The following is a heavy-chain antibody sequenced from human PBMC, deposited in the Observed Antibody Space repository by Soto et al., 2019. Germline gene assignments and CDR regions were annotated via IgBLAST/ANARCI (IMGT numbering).Heavy chain of an antibody. D-gene: IGHD3-22*01. CDR3: ARDTPYYDSSAPSDY. J-gene: IGHJ4*02. CDR1: GYTFTSYY. Sequence: ASVKVSCKASGYTFTSYYMHWVRQAPGQGLEWMGIINPSGGSTSYAQKFQGRVTMTRDTSTSTVYMELSSLRSEDTAVYYCARDTPYYDSSAPSDYWGQGTLVTVPQ. CDR2: INPSGGST. V-gene: IGHV1-46*03.